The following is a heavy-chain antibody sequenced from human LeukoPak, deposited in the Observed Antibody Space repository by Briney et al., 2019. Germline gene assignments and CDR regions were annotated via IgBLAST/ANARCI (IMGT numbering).Heavy chain of an antibody. CDR3: ARGGFSHGFDI. D-gene: IGHD3-22*01. V-gene: IGHV3-74*01. CDR1: GFTFRTYW. CDR2: IDNDGSDT. J-gene: IGHJ3*02. Sequence: PGGSLRLSCAASGFTFRTYWMHWVRQAPGKGLVWVSRIDNDGSDTIYADSVKGRFIVSRDNAKNTVYLQMNSLRVGDTAVYYCARGGFSHGFDIWGQGIVVTVSS.